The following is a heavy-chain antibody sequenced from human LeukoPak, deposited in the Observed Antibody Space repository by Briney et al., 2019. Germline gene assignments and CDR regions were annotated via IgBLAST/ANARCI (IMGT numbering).Heavy chain of an antibody. CDR3: AREERSDWYVEYFDY. V-gene: IGHV3-30-3*01. J-gene: IGHJ4*02. CDR1: GFTFTSYA. Sequence: GGSLRLSCAASGFTFTSYAMHWVRHAPGKGLGWVAVISYGGSNKYYADSVKGRFTISRDNTKNSLYVQMNRLRAEDTALYYWAREERSDWYVEYFDYWGQGTLVTVSS. CDR2: ISYGGSNK. D-gene: IGHD6-13*01.